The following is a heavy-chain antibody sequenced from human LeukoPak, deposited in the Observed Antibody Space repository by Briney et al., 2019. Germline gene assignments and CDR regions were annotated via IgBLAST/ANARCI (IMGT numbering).Heavy chain of an antibody. CDR2: INHSGST. J-gene: IGHJ4*02. CDR3: AKDRSCINDVCHGDFDY. D-gene: IGHD2-8*01. Sequence: PSETLSLTCAVYGGSFSGYYWSWIRQPPGKGLEWIGEINHSGSTNYNPSLKSRVTISVDTSKNQFSLKLSSVTAADTAVYYCAKDRSCINDVCHGDFDYWGQGTLVTVSS. V-gene: IGHV4-34*01. CDR1: GGSFSGYY.